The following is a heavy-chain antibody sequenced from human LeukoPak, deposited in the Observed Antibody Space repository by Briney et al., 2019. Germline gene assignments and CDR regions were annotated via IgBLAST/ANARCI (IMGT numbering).Heavy chain of an antibody. D-gene: IGHD3-10*02. CDR1: GFTFRTYN. CDR2: ITSGGTTI. Sequence: GGSLTLSCAASGFTFRTYNMNWVRQPPGKGLEWLSYITSGGTTIYYAHSVKGRLTTSRDNAKNSLYRQMNSLRAEDTAVYYCAELGITMIGGVWGKGTTVTISS. V-gene: IGHV3-48*01. CDR3: AELGITMIGGV. J-gene: IGHJ6*04.